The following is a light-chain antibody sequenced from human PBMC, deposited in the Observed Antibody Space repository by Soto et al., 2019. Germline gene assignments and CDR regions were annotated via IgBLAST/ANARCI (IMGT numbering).Light chain of an antibody. Sequence: ERIMTQSPATPSVSPGESATLSCRASQSVSSNLAWYQQKPGQAPRLLIYGVSTRATGIPARFSGSGSETKFTLTISSLQSEDFAVYYCQQYKNWPPLTFGGGTKLDIK. CDR3: QQYKNWPPLT. V-gene: IGKV3-15*01. CDR2: GVS. CDR1: QSVSSN. J-gene: IGKJ4*01.